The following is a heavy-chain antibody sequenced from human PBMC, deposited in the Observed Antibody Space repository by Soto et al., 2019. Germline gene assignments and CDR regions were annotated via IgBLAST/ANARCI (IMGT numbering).Heavy chain of an antibody. J-gene: IGHJ4*02. CDR3: APITMVRGVIMLFDY. V-gene: IGHV1-24*01. D-gene: IGHD3-10*01. Sequence: GASVKVSCKVSGYTLTELSMHWVRQAPGKGLEWMGGFDPEDGETIYAQKFQGRVTMTEDTSTDTAYMELSSLRSEDTAVYYCAPITMVRGVIMLFDYWGQGTLVTVSS. CDR2: FDPEDGET. CDR1: GYTLTELS.